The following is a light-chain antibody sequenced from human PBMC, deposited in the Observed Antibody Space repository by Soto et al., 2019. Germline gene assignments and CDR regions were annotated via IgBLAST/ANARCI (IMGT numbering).Light chain of an antibody. V-gene: IGLV2-14*03. J-gene: IGLJ1*01. CDR3: SSYTSSSTHV. CDR1: SSDIGAFTF. Sequence: QSALTQPASVSGSPGQSITISCTGTSSDIGAFTFVSWYQQHPGKVPKLMIFDVNRRPSGISDRFSGSKSGNMASLTISGLQAEDEGDYYCSSYTSSSTHVFGSGTKLTVL. CDR2: DVN.